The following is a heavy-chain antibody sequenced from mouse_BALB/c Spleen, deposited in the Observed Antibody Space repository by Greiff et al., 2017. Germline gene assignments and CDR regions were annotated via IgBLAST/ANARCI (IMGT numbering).Heavy chain of an antibody. V-gene: IGHV1-9*01. CDR1: GYTFSSYW. J-gene: IGHJ3*01. D-gene: IGHD1-1*01. Sequence: VKLQESGAELMKPGASVKISCKATGYTFSSYWIEWVKQRPGHGLEWIGEILPGSGSTNYNEKFKGKATFTADTSSNTAYMQLSSLTSEDSAVYYCARGGLRAWFAYWGQGTLVTVSA. CDR2: ILPGSGST. CDR3: ARGGLRAWFAY.